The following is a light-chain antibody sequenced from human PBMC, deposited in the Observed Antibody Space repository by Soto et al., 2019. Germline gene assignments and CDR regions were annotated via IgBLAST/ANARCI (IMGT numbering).Light chain of an antibody. CDR2: DAS. J-gene: IGKJ5*01. Sequence: ERLCAPSPSTLSLSPGARATLSYRASQSVSIYLAWYQQKPGQAPRLLIYDASNRATGIPARFSGSGSGTDFTLTISSLEPEDFAVYYCQQRSNWPTKITFGQGTRLEIK. CDR3: QQRSNWPTKIT. CDR1: QSVSIY. V-gene: IGKV3-11*01.